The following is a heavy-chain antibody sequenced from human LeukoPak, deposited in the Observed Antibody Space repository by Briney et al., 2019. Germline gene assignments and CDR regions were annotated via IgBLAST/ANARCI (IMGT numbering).Heavy chain of an antibody. V-gene: IGHV3-48*03. CDR1: GFTFSSYE. CDR2: ISSTGRTI. Sequence: PGGSLRLSCAASGFTFSSYEMNWVRQAPGKGLEWVSYISSTGRTIYYADSVKGRFTTSRDNAKNSLYLQMNSLRAEDTAVYYCARVGGRWVYAFDIWGQGTMVTVSS. D-gene: IGHD3-10*01. J-gene: IGHJ3*02. CDR3: ARVGGRWVYAFDI.